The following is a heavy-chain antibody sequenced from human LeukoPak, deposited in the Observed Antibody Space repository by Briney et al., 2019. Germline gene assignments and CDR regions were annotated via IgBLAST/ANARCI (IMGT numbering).Heavy chain of an antibody. Sequence: GESLKISCKGSGYSFTSYWIGWVRQMPGKGLEWMGIIYPGDSDTRYSPSFQGQVTISADKSISTAYLQWSSPKASDTAMYYCARRVGYSYGPNWFDPWGQGTLVTVSS. V-gene: IGHV5-51*01. CDR2: IYPGDSDT. CDR1: GYSFTSYW. CDR3: ARRVGYSYGPNWFDP. J-gene: IGHJ5*02. D-gene: IGHD5-18*01.